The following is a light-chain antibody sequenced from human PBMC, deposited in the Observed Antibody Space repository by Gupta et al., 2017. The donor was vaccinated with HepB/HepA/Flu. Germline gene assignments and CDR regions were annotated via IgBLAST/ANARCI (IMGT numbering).Light chain of an antibody. CDR1: QSVSSSY. CDR2: GAS. J-gene: IGKJ1*01. V-gene: IGKV3-20*01. CDR3: QQEGSSPRT. Sequence: VLMQSPGTLSLSPVDRATLSCRASQSVSSSYLAWYQQKPGQAPRLLIYGASSRATGIPDRFSGSGSGTDFTLTISRLEPEDFAVYYCQQEGSSPRTFGQGTTVEIK.